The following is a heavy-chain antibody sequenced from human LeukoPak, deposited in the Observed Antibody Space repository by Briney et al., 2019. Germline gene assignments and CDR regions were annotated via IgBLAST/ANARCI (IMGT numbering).Heavy chain of an antibody. CDR1: GFTFSSYS. Sequence: GGSLRLSCAASGFTFSSYSMNWVRQAPGKGLEWVSSISSSSSYIYYADSVKGRFTISRDNAKNSLYLQMNSLRAEDTAVYYCARERRIAARTDFDYWGQGTLVTVSS. J-gene: IGHJ4*02. CDR2: ISSSSSYI. CDR3: ARERRIAARTDFDY. V-gene: IGHV3-21*01. D-gene: IGHD6-6*01.